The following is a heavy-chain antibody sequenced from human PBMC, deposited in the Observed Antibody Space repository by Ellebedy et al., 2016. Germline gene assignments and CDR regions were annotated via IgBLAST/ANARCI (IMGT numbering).Heavy chain of an antibody. J-gene: IGHJ3*01. CDR2: VFHTGNT. V-gene: IGHV4-59*02. CDR1: GGSVSSDY. D-gene: IGHD6-19*01. CDR3: AKWNGGWYAFEV. Sequence: SETLSLTCNVSGGSVSSDYWNWMRRPPGKGLEWIGYVFHTGNTNYNPSLKSRVTISVDTSKRQFSLRLTSVTAADTAVYYCAKWNGGWYAFEVWGQGTMVTVSS.